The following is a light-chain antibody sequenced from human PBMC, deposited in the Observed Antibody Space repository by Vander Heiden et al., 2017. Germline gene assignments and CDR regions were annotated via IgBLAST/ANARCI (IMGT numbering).Light chain of an antibody. CDR3: QQYNNWPRT. Sequence: EIVMTQSPATLSVSPGERATLSCRASQNVNHNFAWYQQNRGQAPRLLIYGASTRATGVPARFSGSGSGTEFTLTISSLQSEDFAFYYCQQYNNWPRTFGQGTKLEIK. V-gene: IGKV3-15*01. CDR2: GAS. J-gene: IGKJ2*01. CDR1: QNVNHN.